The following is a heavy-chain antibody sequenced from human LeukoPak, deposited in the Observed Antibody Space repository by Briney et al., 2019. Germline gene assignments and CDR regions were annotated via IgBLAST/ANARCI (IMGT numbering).Heavy chain of an antibody. D-gene: IGHD3-16*01. J-gene: IGHJ4*02. V-gene: IGHV3-7*01. CDR3: ARGKFDFDY. CDR2: INQDGTEK. CDR1: GFSFSSYG. Sequence: GSLRLSCAASGFSFSSYGMHWVRQAPGKGLEWVANINQDGTEKYYVDSVKGRFTISRDNAKTSLYLQMNSLRAEDTAVYYCARGKFDFDYWGQGTLVTVSS.